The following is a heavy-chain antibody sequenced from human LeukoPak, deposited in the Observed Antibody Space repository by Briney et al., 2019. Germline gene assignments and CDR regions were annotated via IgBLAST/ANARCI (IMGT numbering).Heavy chain of an antibody. CDR1: AFTFSSYS. D-gene: IGHD6-13*01. V-gene: IGHV3-33*01. CDR3: ARDRRATAGYDAFDI. J-gene: IGHJ3*02. CDR2: IRHDGSNK. Sequence: GGSLRLSCAASAFTFSSYSMHWVRPAPGKGMEWGAVIRHDGSNKWSADSVKGRFTISRDNSMNALYLQKSSLRAEDTAVYYCARDRRATAGYDAFDIWGQGTMVTVSS.